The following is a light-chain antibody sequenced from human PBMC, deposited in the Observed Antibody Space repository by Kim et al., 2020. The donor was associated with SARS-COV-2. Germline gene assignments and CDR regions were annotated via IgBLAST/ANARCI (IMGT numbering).Light chain of an antibody. V-gene: IGKV3-20*01. CDR3: QQYGDSLWT. J-gene: IGKJ1*01. CDR2: GAF. Sequence: EIVFTQSPATLSLSPGERATLSCRASQSVTNDYLAWYQQKPGQAPRLLVYGAFRRAIGVPDRFRGSGSGTDFTLTVTGLEPQDFAVYSCQQYGDSLWTFGQGTKVDIK. CDR1: QSVTNDY.